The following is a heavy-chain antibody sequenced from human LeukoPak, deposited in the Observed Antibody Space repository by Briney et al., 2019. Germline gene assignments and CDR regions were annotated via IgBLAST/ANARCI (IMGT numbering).Heavy chain of an antibody. V-gene: IGHV4-34*01. D-gene: IGHD4-17*01. J-gene: IGHJ4*02. Sequence: KTSETLSLTCAVYGGSFSGYYWSWIRQPPGKGLEWIGEINHSGSTNYNPSLKSRVTISVDTSKNQFSLKLSSVTAADTAVYYCAREDSRPPRYGETRWGQGTLVTVSS. CDR1: GGSFSGYY. CDR2: INHSGST. CDR3: AREDSRPPRYGETR.